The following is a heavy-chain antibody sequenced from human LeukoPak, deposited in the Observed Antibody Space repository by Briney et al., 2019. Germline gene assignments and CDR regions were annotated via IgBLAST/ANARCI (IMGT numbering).Heavy chain of an antibody. Sequence: ASVKVSCKASGYTFTGYYMHWVRQAPGQGLEWMGWINPNSGGTNYAQKFQGRVTMTRDTSISTACMELSRLRSDDTAVYYCARATDTAMVTNWFDPWGQGTLVTVSS. V-gene: IGHV1-2*02. J-gene: IGHJ5*02. D-gene: IGHD5-18*01. CDR2: INPNSGGT. CDR1: GYTFTGYY. CDR3: ARATDTAMVTNWFDP.